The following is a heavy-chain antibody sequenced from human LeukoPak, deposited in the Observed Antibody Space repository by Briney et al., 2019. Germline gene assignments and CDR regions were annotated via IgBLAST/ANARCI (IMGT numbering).Heavy chain of an antibody. CDR2: INPNSGGT. Sequence: GASVKVSCKASGYTFTGYYMHWVRQAPGQGLEWMGWINPNSGGTNYAQKFQGRVTMTRDTSISTAYMELSRLRSDDTAVYYCARDIELRYFDWLPTAHYYYGMDVWGQGTTVTVS. CDR3: ARDIELRYFDWLPTAHYYYGMDV. CDR1: GYTFTGYY. J-gene: IGHJ6*02. D-gene: IGHD3-9*01. V-gene: IGHV1-2*02.